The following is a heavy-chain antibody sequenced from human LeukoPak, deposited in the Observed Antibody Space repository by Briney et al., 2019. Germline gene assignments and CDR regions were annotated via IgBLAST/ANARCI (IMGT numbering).Heavy chain of an antibody. Sequence: PSETLSLTCTVSGGSISSYYWSWIRQPPGKGLEWIGYIYYSGSTNYNPSLKSRVTISVDTSKKQFSLKLSSVTAADTAVYYCARDRSQYDSSGYEHNHLDYWGQGTLVTVSS. CDR3: ARDRSQYDSSGYEHNHLDY. D-gene: IGHD3-22*01. V-gene: IGHV4-59*12. CDR1: GGSISSYY. CDR2: IYYSGST. J-gene: IGHJ4*02.